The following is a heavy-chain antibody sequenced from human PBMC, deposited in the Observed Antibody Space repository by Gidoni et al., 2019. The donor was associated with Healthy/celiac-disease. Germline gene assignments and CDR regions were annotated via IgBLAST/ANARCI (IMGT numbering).Heavy chain of an antibody. CDR2: ISGSVGST. D-gene: IGHD3-22*01. CDR3: AKVETMIVVVGVDY. Sequence: EVQLLESGGGLVQPGGSLRLSCAASGFTFSSYAMSWVRQAPGKGLEWVSAISGSVGSTYYADSVKGRFTISRDNSKNTLYLQMNSLRAEDTAVYYCAKVETMIVVVGVDYWGQGTLVTVSS. CDR1: GFTFSSYA. V-gene: IGHV3-23*01. J-gene: IGHJ4*02.